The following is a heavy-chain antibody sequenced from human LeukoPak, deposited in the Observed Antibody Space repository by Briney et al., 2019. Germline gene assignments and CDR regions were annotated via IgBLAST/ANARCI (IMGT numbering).Heavy chain of an antibody. D-gene: IGHD2-15*01. V-gene: IGHV4-59*01. J-gene: IGHJ2*01. CDR2: IYYSGST. CDR1: GGSISSYY. CDR3: ARQGRFCSGGTCYEHFDL. Sequence: SETLSLTCTVSGGSISSYYWSWIRQPPGKGLEWIGYIYYSGSTNYNPSLKSRVTISVDTSKNQFSLKLSSVTAADTAVYYCARQGRFCSGGTCYEHFDLWGRGTLVTVSS.